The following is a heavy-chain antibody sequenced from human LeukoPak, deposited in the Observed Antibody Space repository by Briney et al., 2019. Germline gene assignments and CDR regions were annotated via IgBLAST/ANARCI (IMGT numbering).Heavy chain of an antibody. J-gene: IGHJ4*02. CDR3: ASGSAYYGSGRRLDF. CDR1: GLPFHNYW. V-gene: IGHV3-7*01. D-gene: IGHD3-10*01. Sequence: GGSLRLSCVASGLPFHNYWMTWVRQAPGKGLEWVSNIKQDAVEEYYVDSVKGRVTISRDNAKNTLYLQMNSLRAEDTALYYFASGSAYYGSGRRLDFWGQGTLVSVSS. CDR2: IKQDAVEE.